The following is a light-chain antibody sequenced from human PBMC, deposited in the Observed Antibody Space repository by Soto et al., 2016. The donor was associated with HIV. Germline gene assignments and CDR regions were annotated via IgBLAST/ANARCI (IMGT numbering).Light chain of an antibody. Sequence: DIQMTQSPSSVPASVGDRITITCRASQDISSWLAWYQQKPGKAPKLLIYGASTLHTGVPSRFSGSGSGTDFTLTISSLQPEDFATYYCQQANTFPPPFGGGTKVEIK. J-gene: IGKJ4*01. V-gene: IGKV1-12*01. CDR1: QDISSW. CDR2: GAS. CDR3: QQANTFPPP.